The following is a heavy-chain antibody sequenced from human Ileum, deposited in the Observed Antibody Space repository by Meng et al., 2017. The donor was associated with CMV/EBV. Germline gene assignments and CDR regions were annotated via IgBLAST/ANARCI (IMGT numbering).Heavy chain of an antibody. CDR2: INHDGSET. Sequence: GGSLRLSCAASGFSFSTYWMTWVRQAPGKGLEWVANINHDGSETYYVDSVKGRFSISRDNAKNSLYLQMNSLRAEDTAIYYCARDTGPNTLDYWGQGTLVTVSS. V-gene: IGHV3-7*03. D-gene: IGHD2-8*01. CDR3: ARDTGPNTLDY. J-gene: IGHJ4*02. CDR1: GFSFSTYW.